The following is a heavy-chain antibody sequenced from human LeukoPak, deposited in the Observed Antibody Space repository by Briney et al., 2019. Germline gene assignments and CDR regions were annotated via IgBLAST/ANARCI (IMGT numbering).Heavy chain of an antibody. CDR1: GFTFSSYV. D-gene: IGHD4-11*01. Sequence: GGSLRLSCAASGFTFSSYVMSWVRQAPGKGLEWVSAISGSGGSTYYADSVKGRFTISRDNSKNTLYLQMNSLRAEDTAVYYCATTRYSNYVRDLDYWGQGTLVTVSS. V-gene: IGHV3-23*01. CDR2: ISGSGGST. CDR3: ATTRYSNYVRDLDY. J-gene: IGHJ4*02.